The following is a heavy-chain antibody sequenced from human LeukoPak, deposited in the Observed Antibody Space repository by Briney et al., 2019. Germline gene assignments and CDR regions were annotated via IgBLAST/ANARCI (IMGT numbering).Heavy chain of an antibody. CDR1: GGSISSSY. V-gene: IGHV4-4*07. CDR3: ARDSGTTGEVKFDP. D-gene: IGHD3-10*01. Sequence: SETLSLTCTVSGGSISSSYWSWIRQPAGKGLELIGRIYTSGSTDYNPSLESRVTMSVYTSKNQFSLKLNSVTAADTAVYYCARDSGTTGEVKFDPWGQGTLVTVSS. CDR2: IYTSGST. J-gene: IGHJ5*02.